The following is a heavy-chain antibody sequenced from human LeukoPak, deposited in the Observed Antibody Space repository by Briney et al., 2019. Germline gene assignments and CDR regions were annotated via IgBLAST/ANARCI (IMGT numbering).Heavy chain of an antibody. CDR1: GGSIKGGGFF. V-gene: IGHV4-31*03. D-gene: IGHD5-18*01. J-gene: IGHJ3*02. CDR3: ARDHGRSYNYGSDALDI. Sequence: SETLSLTCTVSGGSIKGGGFFWNWVRQHPGKGLEWIGHIYYSGSTSYNPSVKSRVTISVDTSKNQFSLKLTSVTAADTAMYYCARDHGRSYNYGSDALDIWGQGTLVIVSA. CDR2: IYYSGST.